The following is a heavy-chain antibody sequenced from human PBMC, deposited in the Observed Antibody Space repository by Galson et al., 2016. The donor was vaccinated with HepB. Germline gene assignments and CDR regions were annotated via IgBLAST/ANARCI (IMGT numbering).Heavy chain of an antibody. J-gene: IGHJ4*02. CDR1: GFTFSRHW. V-gene: IGHV3-74*01. D-gene: IGHD5-18*01. CDR2: IKGDGRHT. CDR3: ARDNDGYSFEF. Sequence: SLRLSCAASGFTFSRHWMHWARQAPGKGLVWVSRIKGDGRHTVYADSVRGRFSISRDNAKSTLYLQMNSLRAEDTAVYYCARDNDGYSFEFWGQGTLVTVSS.